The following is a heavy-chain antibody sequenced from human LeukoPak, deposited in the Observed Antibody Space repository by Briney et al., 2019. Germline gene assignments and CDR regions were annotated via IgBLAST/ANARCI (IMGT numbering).Heavy chain of an antibody. CDR2: IYYSGST. Sequence: SGTPSLTCTVSGGSIGSYYWSWIRQPPGKGLEWIGYIYYSGSTNYNPSLKSRVTISVDTSKNQFSLKLSSVTAADTAVYYCARVAGRYTNYFDYWGQGTLVTVSS. V-gene: IGHV4-59*01. D-gene: IGHD1-1*01. CDR1: GGSIGSYY. CDR3: ARVAGRYTNYFDY. J-gene: IGHJ4*02.